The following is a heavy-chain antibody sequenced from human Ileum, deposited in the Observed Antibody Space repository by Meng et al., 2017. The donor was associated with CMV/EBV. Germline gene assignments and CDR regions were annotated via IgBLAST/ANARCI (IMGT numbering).Heavy chain of an antibody. Sequence: VPLQESVQGLVKPSETLSLSCTVSGGASSSYYWSWIRQPAGKGLEWIGRIYTSGSTNYNPSLKSRVTMSVDTSKNQFSLKLSSVTAADTAVYYCARADDSSGYCFDYWGQGTLVTVSS. D-gene: IGHD3-22*01. CDR2: IYTSGST. CDR3: ARADDSSGYCFDY. J-gene: IGHJ4*02. V-gene: IGHV4-4*07. CDR1: GGASSSYY.